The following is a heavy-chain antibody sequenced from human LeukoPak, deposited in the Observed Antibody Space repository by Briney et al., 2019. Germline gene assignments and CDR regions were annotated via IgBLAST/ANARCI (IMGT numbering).Heavy chain of an antibody. V-gene: IGHV4-39*07. D-gene: IGHD1/OR15-1a*01. J-gene: IGHJ4*02. Sequence: PSETLSLTCTVSGGSISSSSYYCGWIRQPPGKGLEWIGRIHTSGNTNYNPSLKSRVTMSVDTSKNQISLTLSSVTAADTAIYYCTRSTTIPDWGQGTLVTVSS. CDR1: GGSISSSSYY. CDR3: TRSTTIPD. CDR2: IHTSGNT.